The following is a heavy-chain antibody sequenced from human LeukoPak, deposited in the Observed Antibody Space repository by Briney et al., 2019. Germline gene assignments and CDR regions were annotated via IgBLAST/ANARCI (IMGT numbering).Heavy chain of an antibody. CDR2: INPSSGGT. V-gene: IGHV1-2*02. D-gene: IGHD3-22*01. CDR3: ARVGDSSGYYPHLDY. Sequence: ASVKVSCKASGYTFTGYYMHWVRQAPGQGLKWMGWINPSSGGTNYAQKFQGRVTMTRDTSISTAYMELSRLRSDDTAVYYCARVGDSSGYYPHLDYWGQGTLVTVSS. CDR1: GYTFTGYY. J-gene: IGHJ4*02.